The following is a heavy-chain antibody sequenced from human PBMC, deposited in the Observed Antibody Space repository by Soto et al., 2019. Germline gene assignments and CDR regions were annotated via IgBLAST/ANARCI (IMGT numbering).Heavy chain of an antibody. CDR1: GFTFSSYG. Sequence: QMQLVESGGGVVQPGGSLRLSCAASGFTFSSYGMHWVRQAPGKGLEWAAVIWRDGSDNYYADSVKGRFTISRDNSKNPLYLQMNSLRVEDTAVYYCAADRRGVKYGMEVWGQGNTVTVSS. D-gene: IGHD3-10*01. CDR3: AADRRGVKYGMEV. J-gene: IGHJ6*02. V-gene: IGHV3-33*01. CDR2: IWRDGSDN.